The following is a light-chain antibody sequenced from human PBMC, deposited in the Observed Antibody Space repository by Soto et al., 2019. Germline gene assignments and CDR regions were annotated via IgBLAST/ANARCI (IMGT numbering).Light chain of an antibody. V-gene: IGLV2-14*01. CDR3: SSKRDSSTLFV. Sequence: QSVLTQPASVSGSPGQSITISCTGTSSDVGAYNYVSWYQHHPGKVPKLLIYEVTNRPSGVSDRFSGSKSGNTASLTISGLQAEDEADYYCSSKRDSSTLFVFGTGTKLNVL. CDR1: SSDVGAYNY. CDR2: EVT. J-gene: IGLJ1*01.